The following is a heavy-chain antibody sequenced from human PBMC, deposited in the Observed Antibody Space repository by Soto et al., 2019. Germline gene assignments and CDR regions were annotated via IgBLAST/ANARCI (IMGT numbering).Heavy chain of an antibody. J-gene: IGHJ6*02. CDR1: GGSISSGDYY. CDR3: ARAIVLVPAQGHYYYYYGMDV. V-gene: IGHV4-30-4*01. D-gene: IGHD2-2*01. Sequence: QVQLQESGPGLVKPSQTLSLTCTVSGGSISSGDYYWSWIRQPPGKGLEWIGYIYYSGSTYYNPSLKSRVTISVDTSKNQFSLKLSSVTAADTAVYYCARAIVLVPAQGHYYYYYGMDVWGQGTTVTVSS. CDR2: IYYSGST.